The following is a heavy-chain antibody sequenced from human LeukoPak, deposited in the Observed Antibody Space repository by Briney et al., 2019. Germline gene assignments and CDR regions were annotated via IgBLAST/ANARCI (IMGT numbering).Heavy chain of an antibody. CDR1: GYTFTGYF. CDR2: ISAYTGDT. V-gene: IGHV1-18*04. D-gene: IGHD4-11*01. CDR3: ARVGFSKFYHHMDV. J-gene: IGHJ6*03. Sequence: ASVKVSCKASGYTFTGYFMHWVRQAPGQGLEWMGWISAYTGDTKYAQNLRGRVNMTTDTSTSTAYMELKSLRSDDTAVYYCARVGFSKFYHHMDVWGKGTTVTVSS.